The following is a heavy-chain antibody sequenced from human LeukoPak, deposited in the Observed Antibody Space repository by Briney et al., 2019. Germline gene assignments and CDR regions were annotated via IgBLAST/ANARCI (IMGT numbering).Heavy chain of an antibody. V-gene: IGHV4-59*11. D-gene: IGHD6-19*01. Sequence: SGTLSLTCTVSSGSLSGHYWSWLRPPPGEGLEWIGNIYYSGSTNYNPSLESRVTISVDTSKNQFSLKLSSVTAADTAVYYCARHSSGWYYVDYWGQGTLVTVSS. CDR3: ARHSSGWYYVDY. J-gene: IGHJ4*02. CDR1: SGSLSGHY. CDR2: IYYSGST.